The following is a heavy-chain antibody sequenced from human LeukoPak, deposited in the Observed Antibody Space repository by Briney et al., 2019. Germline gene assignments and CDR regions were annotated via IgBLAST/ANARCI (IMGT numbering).Heavy chain of an antibody. J-gene: IGHJ4*02. CDR1: GYTFTSYD. Sequence: ASVKVSCKASGYTFTSYDINWVRQATGQGLEWMGWMNPNSGNTGYAQKLQGRVTMTRNTSISTAYMELSSLRSEDTAVYYCARGVRDHCSGGSCYSVYWGQGTLVTVSS. D-gene: IGHD2-15*01. CDR3: ARGVRDHCSGGSCYSVY. CDR2: MNPNSGNT. V-gene: IGHV1-8*01.